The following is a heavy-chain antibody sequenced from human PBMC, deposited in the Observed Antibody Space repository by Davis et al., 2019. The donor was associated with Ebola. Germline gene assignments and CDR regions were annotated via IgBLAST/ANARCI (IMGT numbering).Heavy chain of an antibody. CDR3: VRTTYGAPEY. J-gene: IGHJ4*02. V-gene: IGHV3-7*01. CDR2: IKEDGSEQ. D-gene: IGHD4-17*01. Sequence: ESLKISCAASGFTFSNYWMTWLRQAPGKGLEWVANIKEDGSEQYYVDSVKGRFTISRDNAKNSLFLQMNSLTAEDTAVYYCVRTTYGAPEYWGQGTLVTVSS. CDR1: GFTFSNYW.